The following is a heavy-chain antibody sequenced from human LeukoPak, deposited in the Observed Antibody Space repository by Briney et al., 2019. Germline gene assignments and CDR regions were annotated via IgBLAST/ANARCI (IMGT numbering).Heavy chain of an antibody. V-gene: IGHV3-30-3*01. CDR1: GFTFSSYA. D-gene: IGHD3-3*01. J-gene: IGHJ3*02. CDR2: ISYDGSNK. Sequence: GRSLRLSCAASGFTFSSYAMHWVRQAPGKGLEGVAVISYDGSNKYYADSVKGRFTISRDNSKNTLYLQMNSLRAEDTAVYYCARVRGFLEWLLNDAFDIWGQGTMVTVSS. CDR3: ARVRGFLEWLLNDAFDI.